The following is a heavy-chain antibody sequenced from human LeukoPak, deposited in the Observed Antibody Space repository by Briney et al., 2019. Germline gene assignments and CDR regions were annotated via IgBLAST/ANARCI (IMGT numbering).Heavy chain of an antibody. V-gene: IGHV3-23*01. J-gene: IGHJ4*02. CDR1: GFTFTSYS. Sequence: GGSLRLSCAASGFTFTSYSMNGVRQAPGKGLEWVSTISGGGCSTYYADSVTGRFTISRDNSKNTLYLQVNSLRAEDTAVYYCAKGGKWDVTPFDYWGQGTLVTVSS. CDR2: ISGGGCST. D-gene: IGHD1-26*01. CDR3: AKGGKWDVTPFDY.